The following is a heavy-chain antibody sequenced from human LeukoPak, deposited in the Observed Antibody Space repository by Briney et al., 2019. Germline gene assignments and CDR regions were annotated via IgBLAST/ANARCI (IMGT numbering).Heavy chain of an antibody. CDR1: GFTFSIYA. D-gene: IGHD7-27*01. CDR2: ISGSGGST. J-gene: IGHJ4*02. CDR3: AKDRRNWGSRVDY. Sequence: TGGSLRLSCAASGFTFSIYAMSWVRQAPGKGLEWVSAISGSGGSTYYADSVKGRFTISRDNSKNTLYLQINSLRAEDTAIYYCAKDRRNWGSRVDYWGQGTLVTVSS. V-gene: IGHV3-23*01.